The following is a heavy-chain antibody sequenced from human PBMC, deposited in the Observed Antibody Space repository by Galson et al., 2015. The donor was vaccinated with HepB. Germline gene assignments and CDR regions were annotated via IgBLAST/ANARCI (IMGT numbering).Heavy chain of an antibody. CDR2: ISTSSSII. J-gene: IGHJ4*02. CDR3: ARDGGDSNFDY. D-gene: IGHD3-16*01. V-gene: IGHV3-48*01. Sequence: LRLSCAATGFTFSSYSMNWVRQAPGKGLEWVSYISTSSSIIYYADSVKGRFTISRDNAKKSLYLQMNSLRAEDTAVYFCARDGGDSNFDYWGQGTLVTVSS. CDR1: GFTFSSYS.